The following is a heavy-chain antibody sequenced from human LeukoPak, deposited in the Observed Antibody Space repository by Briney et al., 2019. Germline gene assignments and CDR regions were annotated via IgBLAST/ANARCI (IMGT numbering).Heavy chain of an antibody. CDR2: ISSSGSFI. J-gene: IGHJ4*02. V-gene: IGHV3-11*04. D-gene: IGHD3-22*01. Sequence: GGSLRLSCAASGFTFSDYYMSWIRQAPGKGLEWVSYISSSGSFIYYADSVKGRFTISRDDAKNSLYLQMNSLRAEDTAVYYCARETHYDSSGYHNDYWGQGTLVTVSS. CDR3: ARETHYDSSGYHNDY. CDR1: GFTFSDYY.